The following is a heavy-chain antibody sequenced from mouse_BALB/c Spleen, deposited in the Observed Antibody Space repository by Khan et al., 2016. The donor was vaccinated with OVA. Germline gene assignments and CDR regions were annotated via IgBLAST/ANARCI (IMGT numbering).Heavy chain of an antibody. D-gene: IGHD1-1*01. Sequence: VQLQQSGAELMKPGASVKISCKATGYTFSSYWIEWVKQRPGHGLEWIGEILPGSGRNNYNEKFKGKATFTADTSSNTAYMQLSHLTSDDSAVYYCARGNYYGSSSWFGYWGQGTLVTVSA. CDR1: GYTFSSYW. CDR3: ARGNYYGSSSWFGY. J-gene: IGHJ3*01. CDR2: ILPGSGRN. V-gene: IGHV1-9*01.